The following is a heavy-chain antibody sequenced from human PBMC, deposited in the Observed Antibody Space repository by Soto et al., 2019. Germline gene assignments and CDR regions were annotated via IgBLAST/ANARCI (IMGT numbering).Heavy chain of an antibody. CDR2: IYPGDSDS. CDR1: WDRCASYC. CDR3: ARLGYCSSATCKYYFYYYGMAV. D-gene: IGHD2-2*01. J-gene: IGHJ6*02. Sequence: EFLKVSYSGAWDRCASYCIACVRQMPGKGLEWMVIIYPGDSDSRYSPSFQGQVTISADKSISTAYLQWNSLRDEDTAVYYCARLGYCSSATCKYYFYYYGMAVWGHGTTVTVSS. V-gene: IGHV5-51*01.